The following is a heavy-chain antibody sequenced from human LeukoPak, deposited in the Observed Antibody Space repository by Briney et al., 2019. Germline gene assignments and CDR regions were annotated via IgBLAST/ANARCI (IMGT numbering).Heavy chain of an antibody. CDR1: GYTFTNFY. CDR3: AVFRTTDDY. CDR2: INPDSGDT. J-gene: IGHJ4*02. V-gene: IGHV1-2*02. D-gene: IGHD1-14*01. Sequence: GASVKVSFKASGYTFTNFYMHWVRQAPGQGLEWMGWINPDSGDTNYAPNFQGRVTMTRDPSISTGYMDLSRLTSDDTAVYFCAVFRTTDDYWGQGTLVTVSS.